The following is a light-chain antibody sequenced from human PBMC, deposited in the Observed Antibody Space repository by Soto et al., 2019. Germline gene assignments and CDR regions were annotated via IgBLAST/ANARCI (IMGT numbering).Light chain of an antibody. Sequence: DIQMTQSPSTLSASVGDRVTITCRASQSISSWLAWYQQKPGKAPKLLIYDASGLETGVPSRISGSGSGTEFTLTISSLQPDDFATYYCQQYNRYSRTFGQGTKVDIK. J-gene: IGKJ1*01. CDR1: QSISSW. V-gene: IGKV1-5*01. CDR2: DAS. CDR3: QQYNRYSRT.